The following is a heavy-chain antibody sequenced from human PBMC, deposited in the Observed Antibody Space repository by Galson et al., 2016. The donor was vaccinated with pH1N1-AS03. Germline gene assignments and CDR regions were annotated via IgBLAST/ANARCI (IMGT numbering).Heavy chain of an antibody. CDR3: AKDLRGGYDFGVVDY. J-gene: IGHJ4*02. D-gene: IGHD5-12*01. CDR1: GFTFRDYG. CDR2: IWYDGSNK. V-gene: IGHV3-33*03. Sequence: SLRLSCAASGFTFRDYGFHWVRQAPGKGLEWVAVIWYDGSNKNYVDSVKGRFIVSRDNSNDTLYLQMNSLRAEDAAVYYCAKDLRGGYDFGVVDYWGQGTLVSVSS.